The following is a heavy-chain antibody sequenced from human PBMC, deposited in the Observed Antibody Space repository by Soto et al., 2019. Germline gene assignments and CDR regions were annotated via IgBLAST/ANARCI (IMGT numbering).Heavy chain of an antibody. V-gene: IGHV3-30-3*01. J-gene: IGHJ4*02. CDR2: ISYDGSNK. D-gene: IGHD3-9*01. CDR3: ARDHYDILTGYQWDY. Sequence: GGSLRLSCAASGFTFSSYAMHWVRQAPGKGLEWVAVISYDGSNKYYADSVKGRFTISRDNSKNTLYLQMNSLRAEDTAVYYCARDHYDILTGYQWDYWGQGTLVTVSS. CDR1: GFTFSSYA.